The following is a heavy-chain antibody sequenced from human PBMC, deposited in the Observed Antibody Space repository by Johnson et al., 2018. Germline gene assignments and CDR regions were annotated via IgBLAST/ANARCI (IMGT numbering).Heavy chain of an antibody. D-gene: IGHD6-13*01. Sequence: QVQLQESGPGLVKPSETLSLICTVSGVSLSLHQWNWIRQPPGKGLEWIGVIYESGGTNYNPSLNSRVTISLGASKNQFTLKLSSVTAADTAVYYCARESFSIPAGKDGFDIWGQGTMVIVSS. V-gene: IGHV4-59*11. CDR3: ARESFSIPAGKDGFDI. CDR2: IYESGGT. CDR1: GVSLSLHQ. J-gene: IGHJ3*02.